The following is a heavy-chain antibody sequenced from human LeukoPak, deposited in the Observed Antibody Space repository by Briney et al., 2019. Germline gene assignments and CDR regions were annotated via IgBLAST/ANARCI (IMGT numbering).Heavy chain of an antibody. CDR1: GFTFSSFW. V-gene: IGHV3-7*01. J-gene: IGHJ4*02. D-gene: IGHD1-1*01. CDR2: IKYDESEK. CDR3: ARITTNGYFEY. Sequence: PGGSLRLSCAASGFTFSSFWMGWVRQAPRKGLEWGASIKYDESEKHYVDSVKGRFTVSRDNAKNSLYLQMNNLRAEDTAVYFCARITTNGYFEYWGQGTLVTVSS.